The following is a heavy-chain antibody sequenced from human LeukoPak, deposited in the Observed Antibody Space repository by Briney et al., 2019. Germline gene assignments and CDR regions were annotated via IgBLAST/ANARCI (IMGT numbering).Heavy chain of an antibody. V-gene: IGHV3-30-3*01. J-gene: IGHJ6*02. D-gene: IGHD3-10*01. Sequence: PGGSLRLSCAASGFTFRNYVIHWVRRAPGKGPEWVAVISNNGNIKYYVDSVKGRFTISRDNSKNTLYLQMNSLRTEDTAVYYCARVRISLIRGIITNYGLDVWGQGTTVTVSS. CDR1: GFTFRNYV. CDR3: ARVRISLIRGIITNYGLDV. CDR2: ISNNGNIK.